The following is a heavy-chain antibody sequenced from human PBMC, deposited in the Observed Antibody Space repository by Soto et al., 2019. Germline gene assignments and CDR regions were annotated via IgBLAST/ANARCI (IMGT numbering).Heavy chain of an antibody. J-gene: IGHJ3*02. CDR3: AKXAYPYSGEWDDAFDS. V-gene: IGHV3-23*01. CDR2: ISGSGGST. CDR1: GFTFSSYA. Sequence: GGGVRLSCAASGFTFSSYAMGWVCQAPGKGLEWASAISGSGGSTYYADSVKGRFTISRDNSKNTLYLQMNSLRAEDTAVYYCAKXAYPYSGEWDDAFDSWGQGTMLTVSS. D-gene: IGHD1-26*01.